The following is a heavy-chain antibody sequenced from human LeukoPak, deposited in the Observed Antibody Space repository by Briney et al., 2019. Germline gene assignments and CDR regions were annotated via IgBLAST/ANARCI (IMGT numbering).Heavy chain of an antibody. CDR3: ARSFGYSYGYFDY. D-gene: IGHD5-18*01. J-gene: IGHJ4*02. CDR2: IYYSGST. CDR1: GYSISSSNW. V-gene: IGHV4-28*01. Sequence: SETLSLTCAVSGYSISSSNWWGWIRQPPGKGLEWIGYIYYSGSTYYNQSLKSRVTMSVDTSKNQFSLKLSSVTAVDTAVYYCARSFGYSYGYFDYWGQGTLVTVSS.